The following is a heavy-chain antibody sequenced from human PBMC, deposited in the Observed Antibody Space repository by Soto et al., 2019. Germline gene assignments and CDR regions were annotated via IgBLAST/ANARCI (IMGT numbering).Heavy chain of an antibody. V-gene: IGHV2-5*02. CDR3: VRKKNYCVGDTCYNDNFDV. Sequence: QITLKESGPPLVKPTQTLTLTCTFSGFSLSTNGVGVGWIRQFPGKALEWLALIYWDDDVRYRSSLKSRLTITKDTSKNQVVLTMTDMDPVDTATYFCVRKKNYCVGDTCYNDNFDVWGQATMVTVSS. J-gene: IGHJ3*01. CDR2: IYWDDDV. CDR1: GFSLSTNGVG. D-gene: IGHD2-21*02.